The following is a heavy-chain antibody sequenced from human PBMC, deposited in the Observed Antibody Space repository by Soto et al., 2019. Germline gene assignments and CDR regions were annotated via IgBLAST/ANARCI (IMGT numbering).Heavy chain of an antibody. CDR3: AKDNGLVGGKDY. CDR2: ISWDGYNT. J-gene: IGHJ4*02. CDR1: GFSFDDYT. V-gene: IGHV3-43*01. D-gene: IGHD1-26*01. Sequence: EVQLVESGGVVVQPGGSLRLSCAASGFSFDDYTMHWVRQAPGKGLEWVSLISWDGYNTYYADAVKGRFTISRDKSTNSLYLQMNSLRTVDTAVYDCAKDNGLVGGKDYWGQGTLVTVSS.